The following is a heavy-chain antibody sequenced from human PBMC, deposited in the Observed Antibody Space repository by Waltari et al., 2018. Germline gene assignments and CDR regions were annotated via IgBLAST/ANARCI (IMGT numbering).Heavy chain of an antibody. J-gene: IGHJ3*01. Sequence: EVQLVESGGGLVQPGGSLRLSCVVSGFTFENYAMHWVRQSQGKGLEWVSAISWDSGSVAYGDSARGRFTTSRENAENSLYLQMNSLRSEDTALYFCANSPSVRSCDFDFRGQGTMVTVSS. D-gene: IGHD4-17*01. CDR3: ANSPSVRSCDFDF. CDR1: GFTFENYA. V-gene: IGHV3-9*01. CDR2: ISWDSGSV.